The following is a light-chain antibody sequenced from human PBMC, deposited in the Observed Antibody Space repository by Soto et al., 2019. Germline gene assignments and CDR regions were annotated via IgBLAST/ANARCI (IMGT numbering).Light chain of an antibody. CDR3: QSYDSSLSGVL. Sequence: QPVLTQPPSVSGAPGQRVSISCTGTSSNIGAGYDVHWYQQHPETAPKLLILDNNNRPSGVPDRFSVSKSGTSASLVITGLQAGGEADYNCQSYDSSLSGVLFGGGTKLTVL. CDR1: SSNIGAGYD. CDR2: DNN. J-gene: IGLJ2*01. V-gene: IGLV1-40*01.